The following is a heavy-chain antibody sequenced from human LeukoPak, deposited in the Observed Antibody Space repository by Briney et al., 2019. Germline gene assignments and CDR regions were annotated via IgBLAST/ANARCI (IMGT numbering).Heavy chain of an antibody. D-gene: IGHD5-12*01. Sequence: PGGSLRLSCAASGLTFSSYSMNWVRQAPGKGLEWVSSISSSSSYIYYADSVKGRFTISRDNAKNSLYLQMNSLRAEDTAVYYCASSVDIVATSDYWGQGNLVTVSS. V-gene: IGHV3-21*01. CDR1: GLTFSSYS. J-gene: IGHJ4*02. CDR2: ISSSSSYI. CDR3: ASSVDIVATSDY.